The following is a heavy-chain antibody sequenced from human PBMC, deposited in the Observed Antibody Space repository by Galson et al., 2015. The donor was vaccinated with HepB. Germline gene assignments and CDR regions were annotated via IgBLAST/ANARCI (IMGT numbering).Heavy chain of an antibody. J-gene: IGHJ4*02. CDR2: ISSTSGTI. CDR3: AKEDDGDDGGSFDY. Sequence: SLRLSCAASGFTLSSYAMNWVRQAPGKGLEWVSYISSTSGTIYYEDSVKGRFTISRDNAKNSLYLQMNSLRAEDTAVYYCAKEDDGDDGGSFDYWGQGTLVTVSS. CDR1: GFTLSSYA. D-gene: IGHD4-17*01. V-gene: IGHV3-48*04.